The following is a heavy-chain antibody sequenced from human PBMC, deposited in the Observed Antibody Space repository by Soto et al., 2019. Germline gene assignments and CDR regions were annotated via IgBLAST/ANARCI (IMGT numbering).Heavy chain of an antibody. CDR2: IIPIFGTS. CDR3: ASAQGGYYDSSGYYLPNWFDP. J-gene: IGHJ5*02. D-gene: IGHD3-22*01. CDR1: GGTFSSYA. V-gene: IGHV1-69*06. Sequence: QVQLVQSGAEVKKPGSSVKVSCKASGGTFSSYAISWVRQAPGQGLEWMGGIIPIFGTSNYAQKFQGRVTITAEKSTNTAYMELCSLRSEDTAVYYCASAQGGYYDSSGYYLPNWFDPWGQGTMVTDSS.